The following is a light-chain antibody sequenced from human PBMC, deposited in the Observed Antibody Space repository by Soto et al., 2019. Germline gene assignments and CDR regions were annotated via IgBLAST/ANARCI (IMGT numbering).Light chain of an antibody. CDR3: QHYGNSKT. Sequence: EIVLTQSPGTLSLSPGERATLSCRASQSVSSSYLAWYQQKPGQAPRLLIYDASNRPPGIPDRFSGSGSGTDITLTISRLAPEDFAVYYWQHYGNSKTFGQGTKVEIK. CDR1: QSVSSSY. CDR2: DAS. J-gene: IGKJ1*01. V-gene: IGKV3-20*01.